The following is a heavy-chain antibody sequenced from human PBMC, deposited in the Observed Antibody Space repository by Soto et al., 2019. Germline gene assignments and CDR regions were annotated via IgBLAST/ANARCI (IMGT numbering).Heavy chain of an antibody. CDR1: GFTFSSYA. CDR3: AKDRYYDFWSGYSLTDDAFDI. Sequence: GGSLRLSCAASGFTFSSYAMSWVRQAPGKGLEWVSAISGSGGSTYYADSVKGRFTISRDNSKNTLYLQMNSLRAEDRAVYYCAKDRYYDFWSGYSLTDDAFDIWGQGTMVTVSS. J-gene: IGHJ3*02. V-gene: IGHV3-23*01. CDR2: ISGSGGST. D-gene: IGHD3-3*01.